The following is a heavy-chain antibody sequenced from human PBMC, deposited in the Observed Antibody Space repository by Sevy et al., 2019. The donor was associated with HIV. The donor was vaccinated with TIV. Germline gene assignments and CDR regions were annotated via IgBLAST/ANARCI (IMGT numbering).Heavy chain of an antibody. CDR1: GFTFSDYY. D-gene: IGHD3-9*01. V-gene: IGHV3-11*01. CDR2: ISSSGSTI. Sequence: GGYLRLSCAASGFTFSDYYMSWIRQAPGKGLEWVSYISSSGSTIYYADSVKGRFTISRDNAKNSLYLKMNGLRAEDTAVYYCARHGYNYDILTGCHPNPHYGMDVWGQGTTVTVSS. CDR3: ARHGYNYDILTGCHPNPHYGMDV. J-gene: IGHJ6*02.